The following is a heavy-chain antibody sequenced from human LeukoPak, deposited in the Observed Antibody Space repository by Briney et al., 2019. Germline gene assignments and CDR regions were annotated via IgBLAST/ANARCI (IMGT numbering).Heavy chain of an antibody. Sequence: ASVKVSCKASGYTFTSYGISWVRQAPGQGLEWMGWISAYNGNTNYVQKLQGRVTMTTDTSTSTAYMELRSLRSDDAAVYYCARESPAGSWNARPDYWGQGTLVTVSS. CDR1: GYTFTSYG. J-gene: IGHJ4*02. V-gene: IGHV1-18*04. CDR2: ISAYNGNT. D-gene: IGHD1-1*01. CDR3: ARESPAGSWNARPDY.